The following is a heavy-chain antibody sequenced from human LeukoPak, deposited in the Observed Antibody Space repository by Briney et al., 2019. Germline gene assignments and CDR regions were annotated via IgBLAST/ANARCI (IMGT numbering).Heavy chain of an antibody. Sequence: SVKVSCKASGGTFSSYAISWVRQAPGQGLEWMGRIIPILGIANYAQKFQGRVTITADKSTSTAYMELSSLRSEDTAVYYCATDSSGYYYDYWGQGTLVTVSS. J-gene: IGHJ4*02. V-gene: IGHV1-69*04. D-gene: IGHD3-22*01. CDR1: GGTFSSYA. CDR3: ATDSSGYYYDY. CDR2: IIPILGIA.